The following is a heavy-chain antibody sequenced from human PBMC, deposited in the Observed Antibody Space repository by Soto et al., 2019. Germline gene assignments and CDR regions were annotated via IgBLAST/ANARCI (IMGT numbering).Heavy chain of an antibody. Sequence: PSETLSLTCTVSGGSISSAGYYWSWIRQHPGKGLEWIGYIYYSGSTYYNPSLKSRVTISVDTSKNQFSLKLSSVTAADTAVYYCARFYSGYDLNTVTSSFDYWGQGTLVTVSS. CDR2: IYYSGST. J-gene: IGHJ4*02. CDR1: GGSISSAGYY. D-gene: IGHD5-12*01. CDR3: ARFYSGYDLNTVTSSFDY. V-gene: IGHV4-31*03.